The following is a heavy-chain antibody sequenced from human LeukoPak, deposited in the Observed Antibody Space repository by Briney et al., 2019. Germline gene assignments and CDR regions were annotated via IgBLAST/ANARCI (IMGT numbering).Heavy chain of an antibody. J-gene: IGHJ4*02. CDR3: ARVRDGYNYGGFDY. Sequence: SQTLSLTCTVSGGSISSGSYYWSWIRQPPGKGLEWIGYIYYSGSTNYNPSLRSRVTISVDTSKNQFFLILSSVTAADTAVYYCARVRDGYNYGGFDYWGQGTLVTVSS. CDR1: GGSISSGSYY. V-gene: IGHV4-61*01. D-gene: IGHD5-24*01. CDR2: IYYSGST.